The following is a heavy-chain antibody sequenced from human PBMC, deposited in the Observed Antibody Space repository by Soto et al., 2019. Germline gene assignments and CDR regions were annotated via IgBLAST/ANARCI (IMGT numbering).Heavy chain of an antibody. Sequence: QVHLVQSGAEVKKPGASVKVSCKASGYTFTNYDINWVRQAPGQGLEWMGWISTYTGNTNYAQKLQGRVTMTTATSTSTAYMELRSLRSDDTAVYYCARGYYYGSGRPTPGGMDVWGKGTTVTVSS. J-gene: IGHJ6*04. CDR2: ISTYTGNT. D-gene: IGHD3-10*01. V-gene: IGHV1-18*01. CDR1: GYTFTNYD. CDR3: ARGYYYGSGRPTPGGMDV.